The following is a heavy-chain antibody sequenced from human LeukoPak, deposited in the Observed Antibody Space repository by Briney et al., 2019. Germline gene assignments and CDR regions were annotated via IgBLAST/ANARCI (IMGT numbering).Heavy chain of an antibody. CDR1: GGSTSSGGYY. D-gene: IGHD2-2*02. Sequence: SQTLSLTCTVSGGSTSSGGYYWSWIRQHPGKGLEWIGYIYYSGSTYYNPSLKSRVTISVDTSKNQFSLKLSSVTAADTAVYYCARVKVVVVPTAIIGYAFDIWGQGTMVTVSS. CDR2: IYYSGST. J-gene: IGHJ3*02. V-gene: IGHV4-31*03. CDR3: ARVKVVVVPTAIIGYAFDI.